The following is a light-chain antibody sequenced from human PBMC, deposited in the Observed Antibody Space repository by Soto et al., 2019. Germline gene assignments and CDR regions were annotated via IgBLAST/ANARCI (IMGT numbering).Light chain of an antibody. CDR3: GTWYSSLSAGV. V-gene: IGLV1-51*01. J-gene: IGLJ1*01. Sequence: QSVLTQPPSVSAAPGQKVTISCSGSSSNIGNNYVSWYQQLPGTDPKLLIYDNNKRPSGIPDRFSGSKSGTSATLGITGLQTGDEADYYCGTWYSSLSAGVFGTGTKLTVL. CDR1: SSNIGNNY. CDR2: DNN.